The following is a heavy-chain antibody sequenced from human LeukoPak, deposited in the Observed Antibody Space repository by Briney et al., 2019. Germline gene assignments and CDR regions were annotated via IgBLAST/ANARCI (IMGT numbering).Heavy chain of an antibody. V-gene: IGHV1-69*13. CDR3: TRDGGDYGASGSYPDY. J-gene: IGHJ4*02. CDR1: GVTFSRLV. Sequence: SVKVSCKASGVTFSRLVVSWVRQAPGQGLEWMGQIIPYFGTSNYAQNFQGRVTLTADEATNTAYMELNRLRSDDTAVYYCTRDGGDYGASGSYPDYWGQGTLVTVSS. D-gene: IGHD3-10*01. CDR2: IIPYFGTS.